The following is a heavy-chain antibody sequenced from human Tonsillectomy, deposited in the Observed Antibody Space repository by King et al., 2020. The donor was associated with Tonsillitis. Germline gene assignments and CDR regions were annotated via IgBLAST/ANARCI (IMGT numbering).Heavy chain of an antibody. CDR1: GFIFSGSA. Sequence: VQLVESGGGLVQPGGSLKLSCAASGFIFSGSAMHWVRQASGKGLEWVGRVRSKANNYATTYSVSVEGRFTISRDDSKNTAYLQMNSLRSEDTAVYYCTSPGGWYGEGFFWGQGTLVTVSS. D-gene: IGHD6-19*01. J-gene: IGHJ4*02. CDR2: VRSKANNYAT. CDR3: TSPGGWYGEGFF. V-gene: IGHV3-73*01.